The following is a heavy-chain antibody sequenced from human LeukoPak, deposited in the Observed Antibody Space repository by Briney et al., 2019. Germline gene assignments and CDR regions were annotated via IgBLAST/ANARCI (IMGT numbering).Heavy chain of an antibody. D-gene: IGHD2-2*01. J-gene: IGHJ6*02. CDR2: ISSSSSTI. CDR1: GFTFSSYS. V-gene: IGHV3-48*01. CDR3: ARDNRYCSSTSCLYYYYYYGMDV. Sequence: GGSLRLSCAASGFTFSSYSMNWVRQAPGKGLEWVSYISSSSSTIYYADSVKGRFTISRDNSKNTLYLQMNSLRAEDTAVYYCARDNRYCSSTSCLYYYYYYGMDVWGQGTTVTVSS.